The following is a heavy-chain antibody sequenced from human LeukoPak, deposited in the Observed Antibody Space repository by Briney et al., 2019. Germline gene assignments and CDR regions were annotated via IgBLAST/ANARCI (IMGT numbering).Heavy chain of an antibody. Sequence: SETLSLTCTASGGSISSYYWSWIRQPPGKGLEWIGSIYYSGSTYYNPSLKSRVTISVDTSKNQFSLKLSSVTAADTAVYYCARNGLNIYYGSGSYYPWFDPWGQGTLVTVSS. D-gene: IGHD3-10*01. V-gene: IGHV4-39*07. CDR1: GGSISSYY. J-gene: IGHJ5*02. CDR3: ARNGLNIYYGSGSYYPWFDP. CDR2: IYYSGST.